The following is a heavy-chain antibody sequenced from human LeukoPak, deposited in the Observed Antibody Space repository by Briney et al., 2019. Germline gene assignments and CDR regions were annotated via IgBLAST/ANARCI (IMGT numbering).Heavy chain of an antibody. CDR1: GYTLTELS. CDR2: LDPEDGET. V-gene: IGHV1-24*01. Sequence: ASVKVSCKVSGYTLTELSMHWVRQAPGKGLEWMGGLDPEDGETIYAQKFQGRVTMTEDTSTDTAYMELSSLRSEDTAVYYCATALAIVGATPDAFDIWGQGTMVTVSS. J-gene: IGHJ3*02. CDR3: ATALAIVGATPDAFDI. D-gene: IGHD1-26*01.